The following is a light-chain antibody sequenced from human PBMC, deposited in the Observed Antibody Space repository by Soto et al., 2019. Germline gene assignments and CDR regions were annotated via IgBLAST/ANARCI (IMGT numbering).Light chain of an antibody. Sequence: QSALTQPASVSGSPGQAITISCIGTRRDIGDHNSVSWHQQYPGEAPKLLIFDVTNRPSGISNRFSGSKSGNTASLTISGLQAEDEAVYYCSSIVPGIVVFGTGTKLTVL. CDR1: RRDIGDHNS. V-gene: IGLV2-14*01. CDR3: SSIVPGIVV. CDR2: DVT. J-gene: IGLJ1*01.